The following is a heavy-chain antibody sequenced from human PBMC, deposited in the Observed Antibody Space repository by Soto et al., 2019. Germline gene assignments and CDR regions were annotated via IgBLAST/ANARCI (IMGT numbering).Heavy chain of an antibody. CDR1: GGSISSSSYY. D-gene: IGHD2-15*01. CDR3: ARLDGGNNWFDP. V-gene: IGHV4-39*01. CDR2: IYYSGST. J-gene: IGHJ5*02. Sequence: SETLSLTCTVSGGSISSSSYYWGWIRQPPGKGLEWIGSIYYSGSTYYNPSLKSRVTISVDTSKNQFSLKLSSVTAADTAVYYCARLDGGNNWFDPWGQGTLVTVSS.